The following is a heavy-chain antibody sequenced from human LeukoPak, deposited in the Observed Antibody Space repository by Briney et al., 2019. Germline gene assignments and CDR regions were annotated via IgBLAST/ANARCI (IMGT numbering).Heavy chain of an antibody. V-gene: IGHV1-69*04. CDR2: IIPILGIA. J-gene: IGHJ5*02. CDR1: GGTFSSYA. Sequence: GSSVKVSCKASGGTFSSYAISWVRQAPGQGLEWMGRIIPILGIANYAQKFQGGVTITADKSTSTAYMELSSLRSEDTAVYYCARDRSEGYYGSGSYFNWFDPWGQGTLVTVSS. CDR3: ARDRSEGYYGSGSYFNWFDP. D-gene: IGHD3-10*01.